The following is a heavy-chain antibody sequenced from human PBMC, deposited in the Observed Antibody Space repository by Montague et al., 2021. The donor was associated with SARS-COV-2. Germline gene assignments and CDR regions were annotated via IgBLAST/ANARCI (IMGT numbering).Heavy chain of an antibody. CDR2: IYYSGST. V-gene: IGHV4-39*07. D-gene: IGHD6-13*01. Sequence: SETLSLTCTVYGGSISSSSYYWGWIHQPPGKGLEWIGSIYYSGSTYYNLSLKSRVTISVDTSKNQFSLKLSSVTAADTAVYYCAREQWQQLAPGVYYYYGMDVWGQGTTVTVSS. CDR1: GGSISSSSYY. CDR3: AREQWQQLAPGVYYYYGMDV. J-gene: IGHJ6*02.